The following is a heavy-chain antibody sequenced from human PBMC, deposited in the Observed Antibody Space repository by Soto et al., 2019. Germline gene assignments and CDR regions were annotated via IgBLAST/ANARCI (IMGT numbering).Heavy chain of an antibody. CDR3: AKRATGTYVDY. V-gene: IGHV3-23*01. CDR2: ISGSGGST. Sequence: EVQLLESGGGLVQPGGSLRLSCAASGFTFSSYAMNWVRQAPGKGLEGVSGISGSGGSTYYADSVKGRFTLSRDNSKNTLYLQMNSLRAEDTAGYYCAKRATGTYVDYWGQGTLVTVSS. CDR1: GFTFSSYA. D-gene: IGHD1-1*01. J-gene: IGHJ4*02.